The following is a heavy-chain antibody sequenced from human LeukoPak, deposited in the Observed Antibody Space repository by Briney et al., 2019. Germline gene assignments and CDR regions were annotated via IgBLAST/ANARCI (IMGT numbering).Heavy chain of an antibody. CDR3: TTVVDTAMVRPIDY. J-gene: IGHJ4*02. D-gene: IGHD5-18*01. V-gene: IGHV3-15*01. CDR1: GFTFSNAW. Sequence: GGSLRLSCAASGFTFSNAWMSWVRQAPGKGLKWVGRIKSKTDGGTTDYAAPVKGRFTISRDDSKNTLYLQMNSLKTEDTAVYYCTTVVDTAMVRPIDYWGQGTLVTVSS. CDR2: IKSKTDGGTT.